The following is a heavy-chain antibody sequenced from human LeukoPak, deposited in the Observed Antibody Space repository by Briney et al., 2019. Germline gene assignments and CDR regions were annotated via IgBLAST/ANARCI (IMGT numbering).Heavy chain of an antibody. J-gene: IGHJ6*04. V-gene: IGHV1-18*04. Sequence: SSVKLSCTASGYAFTSYGISWVRQPPGQGPERMGWISAYNGNTNYAQKLQGRVTMTTDTSTSTAYMELRSLRSDDTAVYYCARDQVRGVMNPGYGMDVWGKGTTVTVSS. CDR2: ISAYNGNT. CDR1: GYAFTSYG. CDR3: ARDQVRGVMNPGYGMDV. D-gene: IGHD3-10*01.